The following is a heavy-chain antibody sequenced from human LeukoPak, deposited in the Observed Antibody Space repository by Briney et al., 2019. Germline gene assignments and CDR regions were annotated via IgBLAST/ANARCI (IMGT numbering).Heavy chain of an antibody. CDR3: ARQGGATPGY. CDR2: IDPSDSYT. CDR1: GSSFTSYW. V-gene: IGHV5-10-1*01. J-gene: IGHJ4*02. D-gene: IGHD1-26*01. Sequence: GESLRISCKGSGSSFTSYWISWVRQMPGKGLEWMGRIDPSDSYTNYSPSFEGHVTISADRSTNTAYLQWSSLKASDTAMYYCARQGGATPGYWGQGTLVTVSS.